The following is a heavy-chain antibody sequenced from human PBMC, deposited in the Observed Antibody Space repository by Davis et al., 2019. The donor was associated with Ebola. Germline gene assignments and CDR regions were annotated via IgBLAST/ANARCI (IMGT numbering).Heavy chain of an antibody. CDR3: AKAPSSYYDYVWGGYFDY. J-gene: IGHJ4*02. Sequence: RGSLRLSCTDSVITFSSYAMTCVRQAPGKGLEWVSAISGSGGSTYYADSVKCRFTISRDNSKTTLYLQMNSLRAEDTAVYYCAKAPSSYYDYVWGGYFDYWGQGTLVTVSS. CDR1: VITFSSYA. CDR2: ISGSGGST. V-gene: IGHV3-23*01. D-gene: IGHD3-16*01.